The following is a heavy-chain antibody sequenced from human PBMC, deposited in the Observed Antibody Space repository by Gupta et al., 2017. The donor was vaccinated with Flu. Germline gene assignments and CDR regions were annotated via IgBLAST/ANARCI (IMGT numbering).Heavy chain of an antibody. D-gene: IGHD2/OR15-2a*01. CDR1: GFTFSSYG. J-gene: IGHJ6*03. Sequence: QVQLVESGGGVVQPGRSLRLSCAASGFTFSSYGMHWVRQAPGKGLEWVAVISYDGSNKYYADSVKGRFTISRDNSKNTLYLQMNSLRAEDTAVYYCAKDTLSAPGYYMDVWGKGTTVTVSS. CDR2: ISYDGSNK. V-gene: IGHV3-30*18. CDR3: AKDTLSAPGYYMDV.